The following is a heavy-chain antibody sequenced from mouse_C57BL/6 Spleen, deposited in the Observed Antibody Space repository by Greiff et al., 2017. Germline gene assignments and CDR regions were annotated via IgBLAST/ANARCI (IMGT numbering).Heavy chain of an antibody. CDR2: INPNNGGT. D-gene: IGHD2-4*01. J-gene: IGHJ2*01. CDR1: GYTFTDYY. CDR3: ARAFYDYAFDY. V-gene: IGHV1-26*01. Sequence: VQLQQSGPELVKPGASVKISCKASGYTFTDYYMNWVKQSHGKSLEWIGDINPNNGGTSYNQKFKGKATLTVDKSSSTAYMELRSLTSEDSAVYYCARAFYDYAFDYWGQGTTLTVSS.